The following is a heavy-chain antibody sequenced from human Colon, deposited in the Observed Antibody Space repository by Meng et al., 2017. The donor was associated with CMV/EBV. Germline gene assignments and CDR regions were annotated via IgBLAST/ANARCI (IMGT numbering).Heavy chain of an antibody. CDR3: ARFRRMTMIPGSQYNYFDP. CDR1: GYTFTTYG. Sequence: ASVKVSCKASGYTFTTYGITWVRQAPGQGLEWVGWISAHNGNAEYAQKFQDRVIMTTDTSTTTVYMELRSLRSDDTAMYYCARFRRMTMIPGSQYNYFDPWGQGTLVTVS. CDR2: ISAHNGNA. D-gene: IGHD3-22*01. J-gene: IGHJ5*02. V-gene: IGHV1-18*01.